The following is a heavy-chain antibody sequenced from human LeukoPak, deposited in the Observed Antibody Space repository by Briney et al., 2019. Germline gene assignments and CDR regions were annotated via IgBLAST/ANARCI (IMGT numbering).Heavy chain of an antibody. CDR2: ISWDGGST. Sequence: PGGSLRLSCAASGFTLEDYAITWFRKAPGKGLDWFSLISWDGGSTYYADSVKGRFTISRDNSKNSLYLQMNSLRAEDTALYYCAKGLGSGYDSPYFDYWGQGTLVTVSS. V-gene: IGHV3-43D*03. CDR1: GFTLEDYA. J-gene: IGHJ4*02. D-gene: IGHD5-12*01. CDR3: AKGLGSGYDSPYFDY.